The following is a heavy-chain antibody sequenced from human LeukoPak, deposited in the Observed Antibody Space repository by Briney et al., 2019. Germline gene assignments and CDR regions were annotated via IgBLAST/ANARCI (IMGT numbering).Heavy chain of an antibody. D-gene: IGHD4-23*01. CDR3: ARSPGRYGGNSAKVY. J-gene: IGHJ4*02. CDR2: ISAYNGNT. V-gene: IGHV1-18*01. CDR1: GYTFTSYG. Sequence: ASVKVSCKASGYTFTSYGISWVRQAPGQGLEWMGWISAYNGNTNYAQKLQGRATMTTDTSTSTAYMELRSLGSDDTAVYYCARSPGRYGGNSAKVYWGQGTLVTASS.